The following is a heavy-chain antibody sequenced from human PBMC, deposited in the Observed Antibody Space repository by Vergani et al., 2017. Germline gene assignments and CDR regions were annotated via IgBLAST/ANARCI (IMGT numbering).Heavy chain of an antibody. Sequence: VYVVESGGTLVKPGESLRLSCAASGFTFTSAWMSWVRQAPGKGLEWVGRIRNDGTTEYPAPVKGRFAISRDDSKNTVFLQMHSLKTDDTAVYFCVADVPSQRSQIDFWGRGTLVTVSS. CDR2: IRNDGTT. V-gene: IGHV3-15*02. J-gene: IGHJ4*02. D-gene: IGHD3/OR15-3a*01. CDR1: GFTFTSAW. CDR3: VADVPSQRSQIDF.